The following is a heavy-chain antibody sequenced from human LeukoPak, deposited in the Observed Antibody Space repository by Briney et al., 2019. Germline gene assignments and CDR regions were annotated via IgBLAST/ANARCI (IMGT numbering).Heavy chain of an antibody. CDR1: GDSFSSNSAA. J-gene: IGHJ3*02. CDR3: AREVDTAMVRDAFDI. Sequence: SQTLPLTCAISGDSFSSNSAAWTWIRQSPSRGLEWLGRTYYRSKWYNDYAVSVKSRITINPDTSKNQFSLQLNSVTPEDTAVYYCAREVDTAMVRDAFDIWGQGTMVTVSS. V-gene: IGHV6-1*01. D-gene: IGHD5-18*01. CDR2: TYYRSKWYN.